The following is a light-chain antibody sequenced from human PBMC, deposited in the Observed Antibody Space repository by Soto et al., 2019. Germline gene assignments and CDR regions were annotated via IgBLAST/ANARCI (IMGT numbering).Light chain of an antibody. V-gene: IGKV3-15*01. J-gene: IGKJ2*01. CDR1: RTVGSK. CDR2: DAS. CDR3: QQYSDWKT. Sequence: EIVMTQSPATLSVSPGERVTLSCRASRTVGSKLAWYQQKPGQAPRLLISDASTRATGIPARFSGSGSGTEFTLTISSLQSEGFAVYYCQQYSDWKTFGQGTKLEIK.